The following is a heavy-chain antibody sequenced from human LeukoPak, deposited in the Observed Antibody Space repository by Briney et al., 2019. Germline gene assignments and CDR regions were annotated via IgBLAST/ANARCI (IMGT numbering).Heavy chain of an antibody. J-gene: IGHJ5*02. CDR2: INHSGST. D-gene: IGHD6-13*01. V-gene: IGHV4-34*01. CDR3: ARVGPFGYSSSPPRNWFDL. Sequence: SETLSLTCAVYGGSFSGYYWSWIRQPPGKGLEWIGEINHSGSTNYNPSLKSRVTISVDTSKNQFSLKLSSVTAADTAVYYCARVGPFGYSSSPPRNWFDLWGQGTLVTVSS. CDR1: GGSFSGYY.